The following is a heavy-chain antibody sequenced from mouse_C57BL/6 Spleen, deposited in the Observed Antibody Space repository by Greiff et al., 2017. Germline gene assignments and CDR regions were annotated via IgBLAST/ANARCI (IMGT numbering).Heavy chain of an antibody. D-gene: IGHD2-4*01. J-gene: IGHJ3*01. V-gene: IGHV1-80*01. Sequence: VQLQQSGAELVKPGASVKISCKASGYAFSSYWMNWVKQRPGKGLEWIGQIYPGEGDTNYNGKFKCKSTLTADKSSSTAYMQRSSLTSEDSAFYFCASSYDYDTWFAYWGQGTLVTVSA. CDR2: IYPGEGDT. CDR1: GYAFSSYW. CDR3: ASSYDYDTWFAY.